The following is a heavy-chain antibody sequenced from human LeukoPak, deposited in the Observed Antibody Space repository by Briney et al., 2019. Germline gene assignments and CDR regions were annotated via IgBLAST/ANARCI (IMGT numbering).Heavy chain of an antibody. CDR2: IYYSGST. Sequence: SETLSLTCTVSGGSISSSSYYWGWIRQPPGKGLEWIGSIYYSGSTYYNPSLKSRVTISVDTSKNQFSLKLSSVTAADTAVYYCARRPWGWRGWYFDLWGRGTLVTVSS. CDR1: GGSISSSSYY. V-gene: IGHV4-39*01. CDR3: ARRPWGWRGWYFDL. D-gene: IGHD7-27*01. J-gene: IGHJ2*01.